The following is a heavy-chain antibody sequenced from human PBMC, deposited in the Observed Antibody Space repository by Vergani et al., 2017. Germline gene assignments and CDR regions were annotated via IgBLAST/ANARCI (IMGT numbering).Heavy chain of an antibody. J-gene: IGHJ6*02. D-gene: IGHD2-2*01. Sequence: QVQLQESGPGLVKPSETLSLTCTVSGYSISSGYYWGWIRQPPGKGLEWIATVFHSGSTYYNPSLRRRVTMSVETSKNQFSLKLSSVTAADTAVYYCARGRGIVVVPAASSYGMDVWGQGTTVTVSS. V-gene: IGHV4-38-2*02. CDR2: VFHSGST. CDR3: ARGRGIVVVPAASSYGMDV. CDR1: GYSISSGYY.